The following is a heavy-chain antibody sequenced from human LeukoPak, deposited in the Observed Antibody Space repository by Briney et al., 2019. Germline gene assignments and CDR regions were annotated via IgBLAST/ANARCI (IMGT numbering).Heavy chain of an antibody. CDR2: IYTSGIT. CDR1: GGSISSYY. CDR3: ARHPIMITFGGVRGSWFDP. V-gene: IGHV4-4*07. Sequence: PSETLSLTCTVSGGSISSYYWSWIRQPAGKGLEWIGRIYTSGITNYNPSLKSRVTISVDTSKNQFSLKLSSVTAADTAVYYCARHPIMITFGGVRGSWFDPWGQGTLVTVSS. D-gene: IGHD3-16*01. J-gene: IGHJ5*02.